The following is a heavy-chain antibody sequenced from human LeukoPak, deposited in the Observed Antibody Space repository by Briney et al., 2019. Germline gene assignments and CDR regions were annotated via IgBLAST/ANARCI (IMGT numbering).Heavy chain of an antibody. CDR1: GFTFSSYS. J-gene: IGHJ4*02. CDR2: ISSSSSPI. V-gene: IGHV3-48*01. D-gene: IGHD4-17*01. Sequence: GGSLRLSCAASGFTFSSYSMNSVRQAPGKGLEWVSYISSSSSPIYFADSVKGRFTISRDNAKNSLYLQMNSLRAEATAVYYCAREAYGDFDYWGQGTLVTVSS. CDR3: AREAYGDFDY.